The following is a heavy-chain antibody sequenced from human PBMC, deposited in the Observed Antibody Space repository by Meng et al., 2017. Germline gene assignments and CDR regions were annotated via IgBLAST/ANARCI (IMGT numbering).Heavy chain of an antibody. CDR2: IIPIFGTA. D-gene: IGHD6-19*01. CDR1: GGTFSSYA. Sequence: SVKVSCKASGGTFSSYAISWVRQAPGQGLEWMGGIIPIFGTANYAQKFQGRVTITADKSTSTAYMELSSLRSEDTAVYYCARDGQWLIARGYYFDYWGQGTLATFPS. V-gene: IGHV1-69*06. CDR3: ARDGQWLIARGYYFDY. J-gene: IGHJ4*02.